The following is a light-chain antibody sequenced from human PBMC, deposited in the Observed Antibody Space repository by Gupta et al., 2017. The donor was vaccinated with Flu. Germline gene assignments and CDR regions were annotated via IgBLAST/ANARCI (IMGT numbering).Light chain of an antibody. Sequence: QSVLTQPPSVSAAPGQKVTISCSGSSSNIGSNYVSWYQQIPGTAPKLLIYENNKRPAGIPDRFSGSKSGTPATLGFTGLQTGDEADYYCETWDDSLNEVLFGGGTKLTVL. CDR2: ENN. V-gene: IGLV1-51*02. CDR3: ETWDDSLNEVL. J-gene: IGLJ2*01. CDR1: SSNIGSNY.